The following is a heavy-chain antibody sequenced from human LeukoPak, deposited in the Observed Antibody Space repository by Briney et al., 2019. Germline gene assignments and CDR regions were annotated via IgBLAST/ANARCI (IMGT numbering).Heavy chain of an antibody. CDR1: GYTFTTYD. CDR2: MNPNSGDT. J-gene: IGHJ6*03. CDR3: ARRPYYYDSSGYYADYYFFMDV. V-gene: IGHV1-8*01. Sequence: ASVKVSCKASGYTFTTYDISWVRQATGQGLEWMGWMNPNSGDTDYAQKFQGRVTMTRNTSISTAYMELSSLRSEDTAAYYCARRPYYYDSSGYYADYYFFMDVWGKGTTVTVSS. D-gene: IGHD3-22*01.